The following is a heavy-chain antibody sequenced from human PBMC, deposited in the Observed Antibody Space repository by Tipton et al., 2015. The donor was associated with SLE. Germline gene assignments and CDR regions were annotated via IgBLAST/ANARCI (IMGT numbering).Heavy chain of an antibody. D-gene: IGHD3-22*01. CDR3: ARGGDTYFYDGSGYRSDFDV. CDR2: IRGSGSGT. V-gene: IGHV3-23*01. Sequence: SLRLSCAASGFTFSSYAMSWVRQVPGKGLEWVSAIRGSGSGTYYADSVKGRFTISRDDSKNTLYLQMSSLRAEDTAIYYCARGGDTYFYDGSGYRSDFDVWGPGTMVTVSS. J-gene: IGHJ3*01. CDR1: GFTFSSYA.